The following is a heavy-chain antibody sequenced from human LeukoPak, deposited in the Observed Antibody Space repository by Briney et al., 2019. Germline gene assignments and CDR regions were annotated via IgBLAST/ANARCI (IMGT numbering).Heavy chain of an antibody. CDR1: GFTFSSYS. D-gene: IGHD5-24*01. CDR2: ISSSSSTI. CDR3: ARDWVGMATIKFYGMDV. V-gene: IGHV3-48*01. J-gene: IGHJ6*02. Sequence: GGSLRLSCAASGFTFSSYSITWVRQAPGKGLEWVSYISSSSSTIYYADSVKGRFTISRDNAKNSLYLQMNSLRAEDTAVYYCARDWVGMATIKFYGMDVWGQGTTVTVSS.